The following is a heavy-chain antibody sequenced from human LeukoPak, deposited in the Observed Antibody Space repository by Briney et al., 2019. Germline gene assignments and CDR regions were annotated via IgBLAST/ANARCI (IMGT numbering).Heavy chain of an antibody. V-gene: IGHV3-7*01. CDR2: IKHDESEK. Sequence: GGSLRLSCAASGFSFNSDWMDWVRQAPGKGLEWVANIKHDESEKNYLDSVKGRFTISRDNAQNSLYLQMNGLRVEDTAVYYCTRRLDDWGQGTLVIVSS. J-gene: IGHJ4*02. CDR3: TRRLDD. CDR1: GFSFNSDW. D-gene: IGHD3-16*01.